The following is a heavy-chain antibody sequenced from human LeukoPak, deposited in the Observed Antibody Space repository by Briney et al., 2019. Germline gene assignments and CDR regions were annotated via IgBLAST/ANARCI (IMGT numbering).Heavy chain of an antibody. CDR2: IYPGDSDT. D-gene: IGHD6-13*01. CDR3: ARHSRYSRPYYFYYMDV. J-gene: IGHJ6*03. Sequence: HGESLKISCKGSGYNFTSDWIGWVRQMPGRGLEWMGIIYPGDSDTTYSPSFEGQVTISADKSITTAYLQWSSLKASDTAVYYCARHSRYSRPYYFYYMDVWGKGTTVTVSS. CDR1: GYNFTSDW. V-gene: IGHV5-51*01.